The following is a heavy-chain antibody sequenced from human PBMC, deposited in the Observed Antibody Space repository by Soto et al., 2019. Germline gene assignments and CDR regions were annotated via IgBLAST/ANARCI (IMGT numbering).Heavy chain of an antibody. V-gene: IGHV1-8*01. CDR2: MNPNSGNT. J-gene: IGHJ6*02. CDR3: ARGLAARPWYYYYGMDV. CDR1: GYTFTSYD. D-gene: IGHD6-6*01. Sequence: ASVKVSCKASGYTFTSYDINWVRQATGQGLERMGWMNPNSGNTGYAQKFQGRVTMTRNTSISTAYMELSSLRSEDTAVYYCARGLAARPWYYYYGMDVWGQGTTVTVSS.